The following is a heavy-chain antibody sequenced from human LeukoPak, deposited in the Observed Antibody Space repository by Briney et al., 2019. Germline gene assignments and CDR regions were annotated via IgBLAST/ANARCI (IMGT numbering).Heavy chain of an antibody. Sequence: HPGGSLRLSCAASGFTFSSCGMHWVRQAPGKGLVWVAVISYDGSNKFYADSVTGRFTISRDNSKNTLYLQMNSLRAEDTAVYYCAAKGYSYGNNAFDIWGQGTMVTVSS. V-gene: IGHV3-30*03. D-gene: IGHD5-18*01. J-gene: IGHJ3*02. CDR3: AAKGYSYGNNAFDI. CDR2: ISYDGSNK. CDR1: GFTFSSCG.